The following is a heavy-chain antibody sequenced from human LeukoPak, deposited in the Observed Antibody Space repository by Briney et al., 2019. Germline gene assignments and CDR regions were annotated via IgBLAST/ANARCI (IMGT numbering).Heavy chain of an antibody. CDR3: ARDAGLVEFDY. J-gene: IGHJ4*02. Sequence: PGGSLRLSCAASGFTFSSYEMNWVRQAPGKGLEWVSYISSGSTIYYADSVKGRFTISRDNAKNSLYLQMNSLRAEDTAVYYCARDAGLVEFDYWGQGTLVTVSS. V-gene: IGHV3-48*03. CDR1: GFTFSSYE. CDR2: ISSGSTI. D-gene: IGHD2-8*02.